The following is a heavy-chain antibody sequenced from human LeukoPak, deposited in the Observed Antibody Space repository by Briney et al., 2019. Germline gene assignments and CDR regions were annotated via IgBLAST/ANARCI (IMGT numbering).Heavy chain of an antibody. D-gene: IGHD1-1*01. V-gene: IGHV3-23*01. J-gene: IGHJ3*02. CDR2: TSGSGGST. CDR1: GFTFSSYS. CDR3: AKEVQRVRGAFDI. Sequence: GGSLRLSCAASGFTFSSYSMNWVRQAPGKGLEWVSATSGSGGSTYYADSVKGRFTISRDNSKNTLYLQMNSLRAEDTAVYYCAKEVQRVRGAFDIWGQGTMDTVSS.